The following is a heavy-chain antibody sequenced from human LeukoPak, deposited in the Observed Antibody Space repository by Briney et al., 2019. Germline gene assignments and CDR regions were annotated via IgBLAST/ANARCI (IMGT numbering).Heavy chain of an antibody. Sequence: GGSLRLSCAASEFTFSDYSMNWVRQAPGKGLEWVAYISTTGSTIYYADSVKGRFTISRDNAKNSLYLRMNSLRAEDTAVYYCARGREYSGYPRLGYYYYGMDVWGQGTTVTVSS. CDR2: ISTTGSTI. J-gene: IGHJ6*02. CDR3: ARGREYSGYPRLGYYYYGMDV. V-gene: IGHV3-11*01. CDR1: EFTFSDYS. D-gene: IGHD5-12*01.